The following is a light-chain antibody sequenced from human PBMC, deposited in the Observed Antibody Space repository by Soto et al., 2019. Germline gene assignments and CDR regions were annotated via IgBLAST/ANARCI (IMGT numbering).Light chain of an antibody. Sequence: DIQMTQSPSSLSASVEDRVISTCRASQRISNHLNWYHQKPGKAPKLLIFAASSVQSGVPSRFSGSRSGPHFTLTISSLQADDFATYYCQQYNSYSPTFGGGTKVDIK. J-gene: IGKJ4*02. V-gene: IGKV1-16*01. CDR2: AAS. CDR1: QRISNH. CDR3: QQYNSYSPT.